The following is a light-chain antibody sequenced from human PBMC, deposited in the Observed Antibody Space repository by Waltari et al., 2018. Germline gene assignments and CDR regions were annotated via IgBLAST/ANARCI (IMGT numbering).Light chain of an antibody. CDR2: TAS. V-gene: IGKV1-39*01. CDR3: QQSYITPLT. Sequence: DIQMTQSPSSLSASLGDRVTIPCRASQSISRYLNWFQQKPGKAPNLLIYTASSLETGVPSRFSGSGSGTDFTLTITSLQPEEFATYYCQQSYITPLTFGGGTKVEI. CDR1: QSISRY. J-gene: IGKJ4*01.